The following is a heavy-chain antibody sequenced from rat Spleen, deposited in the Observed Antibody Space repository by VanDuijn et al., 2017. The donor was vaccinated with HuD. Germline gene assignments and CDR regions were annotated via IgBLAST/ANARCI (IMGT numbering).Heavy chain of an antibody. Sequence: EVQLVESDGGLVQPGRSLKLSCVASGFIFSDHYVAWVRQAPTKGLEWVASISTGGGNTYYRDSVKGRFTISRDNAKSTLYLQMDSLRSEDTATYYCATGPRILRLDWFAYWGQGTLVTVSS. V-gene: IGHV5S23*01. CDR3: ATGPRILRLDWFAY. CDR1: GFIFSDHY. CDR2: ISTGGGNT. J-gene: IGHJ3*01. D-gene: IGHD1-6*01.